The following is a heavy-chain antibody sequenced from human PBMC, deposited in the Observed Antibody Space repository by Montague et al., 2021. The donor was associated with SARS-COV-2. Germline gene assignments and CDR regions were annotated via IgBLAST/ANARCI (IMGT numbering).Heavy chain of an antibody. CDR2: FDHSGDT. CDR1: GGSISGHY. V-gene: IGHV4-59*11. D-gene: IGHD3-16*01. J-gene: IGHJ2*01. CDR3: AREFRIELWQTNWYFGL. Sequence: SETLSLTCSVSGGSISGHYWSWIRQPPGKGLEWIGNFDHSGDTKYNPFLKSRATISVDTSKNQFALRLHSVTAADTAVYYCAREFRIELWQTNWYFGLWGRGTLVTASS.